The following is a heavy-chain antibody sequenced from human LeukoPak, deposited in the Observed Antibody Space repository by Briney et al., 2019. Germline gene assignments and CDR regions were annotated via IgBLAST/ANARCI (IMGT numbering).Heavy chain of an antibody. CDR3: AREWELLRKYLYH. Sequence: ASVTVSYTASGYTFTGYYLHWVRQAPGQGLDWMGWINPNSGGTTYAQNFKGRVTMTWDTSISTAYMELSRLRSDDTAVYYCAREWELLRKYLYHWGQGTLVTVSS. CDR2: INPNSGGT. J-gene: IGHJ1*01. CDR1: GYTFTGYY. D-gene: IGHD1-26*01. V-gene: IGHV1-2*02.